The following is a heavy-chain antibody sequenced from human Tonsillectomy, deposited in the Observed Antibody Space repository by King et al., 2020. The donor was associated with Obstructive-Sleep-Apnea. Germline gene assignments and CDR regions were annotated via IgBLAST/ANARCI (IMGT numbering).Heavy chain of an antibody. D-gene: IGHD3-22*01. CDR1: GFTFSDYY. CDR2: IGSSGSTI. Sequence: HVQLVESGGGLVKPGGSLRLSCAAFGFTFSDYYMSWIRQAPGKGLEWVSYIGSSGSTIYYADSVKGRFTISRDNAKNSLYLQMNSLRAEDTAVYYCARDLAYYYDSSGSGGAFDIWGQGTMVTVSS. J-gene: IGHJ3*02. CDR3: ARDLAYYYDSSGSGGAFDI. V-gene: IGHV3-11*01.